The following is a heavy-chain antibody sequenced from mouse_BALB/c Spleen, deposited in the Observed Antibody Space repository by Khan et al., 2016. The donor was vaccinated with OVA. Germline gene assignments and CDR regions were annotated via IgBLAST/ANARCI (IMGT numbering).Heavy chain of an antibody. Sequence: QVQLKESGPGLVAPSQSLSITCTVSGFSLTTYGVHWVRQPPGKGLEWLVVIWSDGSTNYNSVIKSRLCISKDNSKSKVFLKMNSLQTDDTAMYYCARWFDGYSSLYAMDYWGQGTSVTVSS. D-gene: IGHD2-3*01. J-gene: IGHJ4*01. CDR1: GFSLTTYG. CDR2: IWSDGST. CDR3: ARWFDGYSSLYAMDY. V-gene: IGHV2-6*02.